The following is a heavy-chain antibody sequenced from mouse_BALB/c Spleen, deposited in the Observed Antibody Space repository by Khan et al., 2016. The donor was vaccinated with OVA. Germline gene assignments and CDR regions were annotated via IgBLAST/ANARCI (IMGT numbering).Heavy chain of an antibody. CDR3: ATSYFYGYYFDY. D-gene: IGHD1-1*01. CDR2: ISGDSNTI. CDR1: GFTFNSYG. V-gene: IGHV5-17*02. J-gene: IGHJ2*01. Sequence: EVELVESGGGLVQPGGSRKLSCAASGFTFNSYGMHWVRQAPEKGLLWVAYISGDSNTIYYTDTVKGRFTISRDNPKNTLFLQMTSLMSEDTAMYYCATSYFYGYYFDYWGPGTTLTVS.